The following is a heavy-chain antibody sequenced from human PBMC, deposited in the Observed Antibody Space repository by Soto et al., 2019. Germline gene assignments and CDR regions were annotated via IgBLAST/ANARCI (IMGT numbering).Heavy chain of an antibody. Sequence: EVQLLDSGGDLVQPGGSLRLSCAASGFIFSSYAMSWVRQAPGKGLEWVASVSVSGGSTYSTYYADSVRGRLTISRDDYRNTLYLQMSSLRAEDTAIYYCAKNYYFDYWGQGTLVTVSS. V-gene: IGHV3-23*01. CDR3: AKNYYFDY. J-gene: IGHJ4*02. CDR1: GFIFSSYA. CDR2: VSVSGGSTYST.